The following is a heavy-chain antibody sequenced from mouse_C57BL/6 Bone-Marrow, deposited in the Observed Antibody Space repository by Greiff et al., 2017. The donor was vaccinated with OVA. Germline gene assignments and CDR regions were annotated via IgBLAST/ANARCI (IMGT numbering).Heavy chain of an antibody. J-gene: IGHJ1*03. V-gene: IGHV5-9-1*02. CDR3: TRDPPDYYGSSPWYFDV. Sequence: EVQLVESGEGLVKPGGSLKLSCAASGFTFSSYAMSWVRQTPEKRLEWVAYISSGGDYIYYADTVKGRFTISRDTARHTLYLQMSSLKSEDTAMYYCTRDPPDYYGSSPWYFDVWGTGTTVTVSS. CDR1: GFTFSSYA. D-gene: IGHD1-1*01. CDR2: ISSGGDYI.